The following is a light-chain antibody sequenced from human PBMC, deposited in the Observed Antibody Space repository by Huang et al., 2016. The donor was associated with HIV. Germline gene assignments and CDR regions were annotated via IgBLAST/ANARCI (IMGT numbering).Light chain of an antibody. CDR2: DAS. V-gene: IGKV3-11*01. Sequence: EIVLTQSSATLSLSPGDTATLSCRASQSMSDYFAWYQQKPGQAPRLLIFDASNRATGIPPRFSGSGSGTDFTLTISSLEPDDFAVYYCQHRGTFGQGTKVEVK. J-gene: IGKJ1*01. CDR1: QSMSDY. CDR3: QHRGT.